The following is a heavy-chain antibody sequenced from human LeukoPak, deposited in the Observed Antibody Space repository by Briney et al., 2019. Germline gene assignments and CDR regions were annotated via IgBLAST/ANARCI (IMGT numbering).Heavy chain of an antibody. D-gene: IGHD6-19*01. CDR3: ARDLRYSSGWYLPAGYYDYKDV. CDR2: ISAYNGNT. Sequence: ASVKVSCKASGYTFTSYGISWLRQAPGQGVEWMGWISAYNGNTHYAQKLQGRVTMTTDTTTSTDYLELRSLRPDDTAVYYCARDLRYSSGWYLPAGYYDYKDVWGKGTTVTVSS. J-gene: IGHJ6*03. V-gene: IGHV1-18*01. CDR1: GYTFTSYG.